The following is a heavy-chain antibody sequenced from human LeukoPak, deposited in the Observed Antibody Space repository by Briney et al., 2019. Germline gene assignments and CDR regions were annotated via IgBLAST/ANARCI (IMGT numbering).Heavy chain of an antibody. J-gene: IGHJ4*02. Sequence: ASVKVSCKASGYTFTGYYMHWVRQAPRQGLEWMGWINPNSGGTNYAQKFQGRITMTRDTSISTAYMELSRLRSDDTAVYYCGTRIYGGNSGGYFVFWGQGTLVTVSS. D-gene: IGHD4-23*01. CDR3: GTRIYGGNSGGYFVF. CDR1: GYTFTGYY. CDR2: INPNSGGT. V-gene: IGHV1-2*02.